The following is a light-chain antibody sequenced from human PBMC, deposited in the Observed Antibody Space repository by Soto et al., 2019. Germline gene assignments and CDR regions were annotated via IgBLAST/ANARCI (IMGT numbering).Light chain of an antibody. CDR3: QQYGSSMHP. J-gene: IGKJ3*01. V-gene: IGKV3-20*01. Sequence: EIVLTQSPGTLSLSPGERATLSCRASQSVTSNYLAWYQQKPGLAPSLLIYGASIRATGIPDRFSGSGSGTDFTLTISRLEPEDFAVYYCQQYGSSMHPFGPGTKVEIK. CDR2: GAS. CDR1: QSVTSNY.